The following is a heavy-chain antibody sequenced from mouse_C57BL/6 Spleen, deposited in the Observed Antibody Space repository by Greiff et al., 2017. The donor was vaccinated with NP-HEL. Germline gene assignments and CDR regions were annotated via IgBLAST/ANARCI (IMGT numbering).Heavy chain of an antibody. D-gene: IGHD1-1*01. J-gene: IGHJ1*03. V-gene: IGHV1-59*01. CDR2: IDPSDSYT. Sequence: QVQLQQPGAELVRPGTSVKLSCKASGYTFTSYWMHWVKQRPGQGLEWIGVIDPSDSYTNYNQKFKGKATLTVDPSSSTAYMQLSSLTSEDSAVYYCARCYYGSSYGYFDVWGTGTTVTVSS. CDR1: GYTFTSYW. CDR3: ARCYYGSSYGYFDV.